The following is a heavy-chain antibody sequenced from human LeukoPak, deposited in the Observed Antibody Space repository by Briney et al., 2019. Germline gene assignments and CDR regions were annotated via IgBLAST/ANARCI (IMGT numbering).Heavy chain of an antibody. V-gene: IGHV3-23*01. Sequence: GGSLRLSCAASGFTFGTYAMSWVRQAPGKGLEWVSAVSGRGVSTYYADSVKGRFTISRDNSKNTLYLQMNSLRAEDTAIYYCAKDRFSGSYTDFGYWGQGTLVTVSS. CDR1: GFTFGTYA. CDR3: AKDRFSGSYTDFGY. CDR2: VSGRGVST. D-gene: IGHD3-10*01. J-gene: IGHJ4*02.